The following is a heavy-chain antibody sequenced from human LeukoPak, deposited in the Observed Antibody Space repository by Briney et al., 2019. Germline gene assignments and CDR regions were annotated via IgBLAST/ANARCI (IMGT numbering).Heavy chain of an antibody. Sequence: GSSVKVSSKASGGTFSSYAISWVRQAPGQGLEWMGRIIPIFGTANYAQKFQGRVTITTDESTSTAYMELSSLRSEDTAVYYCARDPFMVRGVITTAYFDYWGQGTLVTVSS. CDR2: IIPIFGTA. D-gene: IGHD3-10*01. CDR3: ARDPFMVRGVITTAYFDY. V-gene: IGHV1-69*05. CDR1: GGTFSSYA. J-gene: IGHJ4*02.